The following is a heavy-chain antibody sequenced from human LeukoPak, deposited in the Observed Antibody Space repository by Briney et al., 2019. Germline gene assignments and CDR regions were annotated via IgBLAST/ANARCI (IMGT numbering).Heavy chain of an antibody. J-gene: IGHJ4*02. CDR2: IWYDGSNK. Sequence: GGSLRLSCAASGFTFSSYGMHWVRQAPGKGLEWVAVIWYDGSNKYYADSVKGRFTISRDNSKNTLYLQMNSRRAEDTAVYYCARDTEDTAMTIDYWGQGTLVTVSS. D-gene: IGHD5-18*01. V-gene: IGHV3-33*01. CDR1: GFTFSSYG. CDR3: ARDTEDTAMTIDY.